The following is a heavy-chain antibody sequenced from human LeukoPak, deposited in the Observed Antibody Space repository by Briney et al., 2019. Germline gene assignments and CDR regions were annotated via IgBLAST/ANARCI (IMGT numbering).Heavy chain of an antibody. Sequence: PSETLSLTCAVSGYSISSGYYWGWIRQPPGKGLEWIGSIYHSGSTYYNPSLKSRVTISVDTSKNQFSLKLSSVTAADTAVYYCARDPFKYYDSSGYRWGQGTLVTVSS. CDR1: GYSISSGYY. J-gene: IGHJ4*02. D-gene: IGHD3-22*01. CDR2: IYHSGST. V-gene: IGHV4-38-2*02. CDR3: ARDPFKYYDSSGYR.